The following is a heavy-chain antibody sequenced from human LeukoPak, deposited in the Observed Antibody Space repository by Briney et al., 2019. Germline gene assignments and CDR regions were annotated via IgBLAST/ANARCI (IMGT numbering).Heavy chain of an antibody. Sequence: SETLSLTCTVSGGSISSYYWSWIRQPPGKGLEWIGYIYSSGRTNYNPSLKSRVTMSVDTSENQFSLKLGSVTAADTAMYYCARGNSYYFESWGQGTLVSVSS. D-gene: IGHD5-18*01. J-gene: IGHJ4*02. CDR3: ARGNSYYFES. V-gene: IGHV4-59*01. CDR1: GGSISSYY. CDR2: IYSSGRT.